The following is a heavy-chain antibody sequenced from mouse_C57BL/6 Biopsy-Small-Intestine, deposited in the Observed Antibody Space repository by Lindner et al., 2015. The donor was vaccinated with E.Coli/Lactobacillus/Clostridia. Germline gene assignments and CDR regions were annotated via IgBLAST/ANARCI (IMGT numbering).Heavy chain of an antibody. CDR3: TRADQSTTYPYNGSARNNY. Sequence: SVKVSCKASGYTFTASYIHWVRQAPGQGLEWMGWINPNNGGTMYSQKFQGRVTMTRDTSISTAYMELSRLRSDDTAVYYCTRADQSTTYPYNGSARNNYWGQGNPGHRLL. CDR1: GYTFTASY. V-gene: IGHV1-18*01. CDR2: INPNNGGT. J-gene: IGHJ4*01. D-gene: IGHD2-3*01.